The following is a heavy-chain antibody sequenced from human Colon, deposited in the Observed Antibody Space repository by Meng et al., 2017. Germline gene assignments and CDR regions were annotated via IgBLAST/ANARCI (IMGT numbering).Heavy chain of an antibody. CDR3: ARDYWGSLDF. J-gene: IGHJ4*02. CDR2: INHDGNT. D-gene: IGHD3-16*01. Sequence: QVQRQQWGAGLLEASETLSLTCAVYGGSFSGNQWSWVRQTPGKGLEWIGEINHDGNTNYNPSLKSRVTISVDTSKNQFSLTLRSVTAADTAVYYCARDYWGSLDFWGQGILVTVSS. V-gene: IGHV4-34*01. CDR1: GGSFSGNQ.